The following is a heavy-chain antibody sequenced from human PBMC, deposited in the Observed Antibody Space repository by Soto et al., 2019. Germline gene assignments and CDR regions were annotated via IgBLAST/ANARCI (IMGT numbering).Heavy chain of an antibody. J-gene: IGHJ4*02. CDR2: IWYDGSNK. V-gene: IGHV3-33*01. CDR3: ARVYSSSSFFSDY. CDR1: GFTFSSYG. D-gene: IGHD6-6*01. Sequence: QVQLVESGGGVVQPGRSLRLSCAASGFTFSSYGMHWVRQAPGKGLEWVAVIWYDGSNKYYADSVKGRFTISRDNSKNTLYLQINSLRAEDTAVYYCARVYSSSSFFSDYWGQGTLVTVSS.